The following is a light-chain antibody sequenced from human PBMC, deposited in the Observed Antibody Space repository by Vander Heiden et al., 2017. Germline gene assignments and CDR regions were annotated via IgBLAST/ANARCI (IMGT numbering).Light chain of an antibody. J-gene: IGLJ2*01. Sequence: QSALTQPASGSGSPGRSIPISCTGTSSDVGGYNYVSWDQQYPGKAPKLMIYEVTDRPSGVSSRFSGSKSGNTASLTISGLQAEDEADYYCSSYTSSGTVIFGGGTGLTVL. CDR3: SSYTSSGTVI. CDR2: EVT. CDR1: SSDVGGYNY. V-gene: IGLV2-14*01.